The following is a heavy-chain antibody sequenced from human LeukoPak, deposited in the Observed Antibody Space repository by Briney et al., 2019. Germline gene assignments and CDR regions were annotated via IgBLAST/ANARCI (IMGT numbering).Heavy chain of an antibody. CDR2: TRYDGTIK. J-gene: IGHJ6*04. CDR1: GFTFSSYG. Sequence: GGSLRLSCAASGFTFSSYGMHWVRQAPGKGLEWVALTRYDGTIKYYLDSVKGRFTISRDNSKNTLYLQMNSLRAEDTAVYYCAELGITMIGGVWGKGTTVTISS. CDR3: AELGITMIGGV. V-gene: IGHV3-30*02. D-gene: IGHD3-10*02.